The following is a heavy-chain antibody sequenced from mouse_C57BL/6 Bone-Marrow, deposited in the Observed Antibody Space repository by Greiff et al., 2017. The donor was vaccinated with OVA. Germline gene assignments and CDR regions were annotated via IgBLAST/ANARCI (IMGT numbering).Heavy chain of an antibody. CDR1: GFSFNTYA. D-gene: IGHD3-3*01. J-gene: IGHJ1*03. CDR3: VRQGDVYWYFDV. CDR2: IRSKSNNYAT. V-gene: IGHV10-1*01. Sequence: EVQRVESGGGLVQPKGSLKLSCAASGFSFNTYAMNWVRQAPGKGLEWVARIRSKSNNYATYYADSVKDRFTISRDDSESMLYLQMNNLKTEDTAMYYCVRQGDVYWYFDVWGTGTTVTVSS.